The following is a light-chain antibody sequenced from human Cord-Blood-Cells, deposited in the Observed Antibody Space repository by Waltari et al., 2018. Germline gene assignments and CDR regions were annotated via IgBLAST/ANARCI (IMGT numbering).Light chain of an antibody. V-gene: IGLV3-25*03. J-gene: IGLJ1*01. CDR1: ALPKQY. CDR3: QSADSSGTYV. CDR2: KDS. Sequence: SYELTQPPSVSVSPGQTARITCPGDALPKQYPYWYQQKPGQAPVLVIYKDSERPSGIPERFSGSSSGRTVTLTISGVQAEDEADYYCQSADSSGTYVFGTGTKVTVL.